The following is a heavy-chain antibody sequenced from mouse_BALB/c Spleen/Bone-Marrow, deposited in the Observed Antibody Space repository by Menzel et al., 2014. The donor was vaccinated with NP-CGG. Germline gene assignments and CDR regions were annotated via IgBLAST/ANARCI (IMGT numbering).Heavy chain of an antibody. J-gene: IGHJ3*01. CDR3: TRLDSSGYGAY. V-gene: IGHV1-15*01. CDR2: IDPETGGT. CDR1: GYTFTDYE. Sequence: VKLMESGAELVRPGASVTPSCKASGYTFTDYEMHWLKQTPVHGLEWIGAIDPETGGTAYNQKFKGRATLTTDKSSSTAYMELRSLTSEDSAVYYCTRLDSSGYGAYWGQGTLVTVSA. D-gene: IGHD3-2*01.